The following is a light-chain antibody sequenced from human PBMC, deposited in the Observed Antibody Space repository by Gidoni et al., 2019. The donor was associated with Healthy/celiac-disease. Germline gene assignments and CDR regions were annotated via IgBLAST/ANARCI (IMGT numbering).Light chain of an antibody. Sequence: DIVMTQLPLALPVPPGEPASIPCRSSQSLLHSNGYNNLDWYLQKPGQSPQLLLYLGSNRASGVPDRFSGSGSGTDFTLKISRVKAEDVGVYYCMRALQTPYTFGQGTKLEIK. V-gene: IGKV2-28*01. CDR2: LGS. J-gene: IGKJ2*01. CDR1: QSLLHSNGYNN. CDR3: MRALQTPYT.